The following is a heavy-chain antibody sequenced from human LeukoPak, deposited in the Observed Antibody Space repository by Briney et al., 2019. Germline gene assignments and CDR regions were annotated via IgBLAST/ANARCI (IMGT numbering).Heavy chain of an antibody. Sequence: ASVKVSCKASGGTFSSYTISWVRQAPGQGLEWMGRIIPILCIANYAQKFQGRVTITADKSTSTAYMELSSLRSEDTAVSYCATGYCSSTSCLYFDYWGQGTLVTVSS. CDR2: IIPILCIA. CDR1: GGTFSSYT. CDR3: ATGYCSSTSCLYFDY. D-gene: IGHD2-2*03. V-gene: IGHV1-69*02. J-gene: IGHJ4*02.